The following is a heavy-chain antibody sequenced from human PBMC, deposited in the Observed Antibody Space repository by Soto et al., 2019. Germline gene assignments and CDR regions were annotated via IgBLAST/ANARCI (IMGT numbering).Heavy chain of an antibody. V-gene: IGHV3-23*01. Sequence: GGSLRLSCAASGFTFSSYAMSWVRQAPGKGLEWVSAISGSGGSTYYADSVKGRFTISRDNSKNTLYLQMNSLRAEDTAVYYCAKNWGSYRINPTFDYWGQGTLVTVSS. J-gene: IGHJ4*02. D-gene: IGHD3-16*02. CDR1: GFTFSSYA. CDR3: AKNWGSYRINPTFDY. CDR2: ISGSGGST.